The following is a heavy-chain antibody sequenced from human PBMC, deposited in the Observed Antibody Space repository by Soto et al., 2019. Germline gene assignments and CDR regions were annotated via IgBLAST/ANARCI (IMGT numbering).Heavy chain of an antibody. D-gene: IGHD5-12*01. CDR2: ISSSSSTI. V-gene: IGHV3-48*01. CDR3: ARDPAGSGYSGYDPYYFDY. CDR1: GFTFSSYS. J-gene: IGHJ4*02. Sequence: GGSLRLSCAASGFTFSSYSMNWVRQAPGKGLEWVSYISSSSSTIYYADSVKGRFTISRDNAKNSLYLQMNSLRAEDTAVYYCARDPAGSGYSGYDPYYFDYWGQGT.